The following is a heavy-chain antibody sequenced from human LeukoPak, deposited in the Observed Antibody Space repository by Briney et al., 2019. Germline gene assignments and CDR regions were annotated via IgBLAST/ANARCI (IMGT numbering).Heavy chain of an antibody. CDR2: VNPINGHT. CDR1: GYTFTSFD. Sequence: GASVKVSCKASGYTFTSFDINWVRQAPGQGLECMGWVNPINGHTGYAQKFQGRVTMTGDTATSTAYMELSSLTYEDTAVYYCARPTSRPSNYYHMDVWGKGTTVTVSS. J-gene: IGHJ6*03. V-gene: IGHV1-8*01. CDR3: ARPTSRPSNYYHMDV. D-gene: IGHD6-13*01.